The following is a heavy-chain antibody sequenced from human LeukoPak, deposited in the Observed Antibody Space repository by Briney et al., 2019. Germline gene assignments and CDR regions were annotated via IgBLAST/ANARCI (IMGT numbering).Heavy chain of an antibody. CDR2: INPSGGST. V-gene: IGHV1-46*01. J-gene: IGHJ5*02. Sequence: ASVKVSCKASGYTFTSYYMHWVRQAPGQGLEWMGIINPSGGSTSYAQKFQGRVTMTRDMSTSTVHMELSSLRSEDTAVYYCARDLSTVYHWFDPWGQGTLVTVSS. D-gene: IGHD4-17*01. CDR1: GYTFTSYY. CDR3: ARDLSTVYHWFDP.